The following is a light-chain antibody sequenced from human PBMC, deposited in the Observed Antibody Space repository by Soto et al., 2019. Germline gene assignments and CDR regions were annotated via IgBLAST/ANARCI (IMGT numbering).Light chain of an antibody. CDR2: GAS. J-gene: IGKJ2*01. Sequence: VMTQSPAILSVSPGERATLSCRASQSVSTNVAWYQQIPGQTPRLLIYGASTRATGIPVRFSGSGSGTESTLTISSLQSEDFAVYYCHQYDDGPYTFGQGTKVDIK. CDR1: QSVSTN. CDR3: HQYDDGPYT. V-gene: IGKV3-15*01.